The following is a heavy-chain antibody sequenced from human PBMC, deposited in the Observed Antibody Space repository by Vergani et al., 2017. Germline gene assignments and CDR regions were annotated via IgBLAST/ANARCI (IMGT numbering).Heavy chain of an antibody. V-gene: IGHV1-24*01. CDR3: ATVGWFGEPKGFDP. J-gene: IGHJ5*02. CDR2: FDTEDGET. D-gene: IGHD3-10*01. CDR1: GYTLTELS. Sequence: QVQLVQSGAEVKKPGASVKVSCKVSGYTLTELSMHWVRQAPGKGLVWMGGFDTEDGETIYAQKFQGRVTMTEDTSTDTAYMELSSLRSEDTAVYYCATVGWFGEPKGFDPWGQGTLVTVSS.